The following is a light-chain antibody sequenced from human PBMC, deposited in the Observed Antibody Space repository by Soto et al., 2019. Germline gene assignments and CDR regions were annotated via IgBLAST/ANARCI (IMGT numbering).Light chain of an antibody. Sequence: EIVLTQSPGTLSLSPGERATLSCRASQSFNSIYLAWYQQKPGQAPRLLIYAASTRATGVPGRFSGSGSGTEFTLTISSLKSEDFATYYCLQDNDYPRTFGQGTKVDIK. CDR2: AAS. J-gene: IGKJ1*01. CDR1: QSFNSIY. CDR3: LQDNDYPRT. V-gene: IGKV3-15*01.